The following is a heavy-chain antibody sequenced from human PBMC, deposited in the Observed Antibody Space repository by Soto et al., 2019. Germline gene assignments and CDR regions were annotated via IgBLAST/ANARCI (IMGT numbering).Heavy chain of an antibody. D-gene: IGHD1-26*01. V-gene: IGHV4-31*03. Sequence: QVQLQESGPGLVKPSQTLSLTCTVSGGSISSGGYYWSWIRQHPGKGLEWIGYIYYSGSTYYKPSLKSRVTISVDTSKTQFSLKLSSGTAADTAVYYCARSYGRTADYWGQGTLVTVSS. J-gene: IGHJ4*02. CDR2: IYYSGST. CDR1: GGSISSGGYY. CDR3: ARSYGRTADY.